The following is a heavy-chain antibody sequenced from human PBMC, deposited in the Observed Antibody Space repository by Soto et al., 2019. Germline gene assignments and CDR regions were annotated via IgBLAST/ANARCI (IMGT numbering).Heavy chain of an antibody. Sequence: SQTLSLTCAISGDSVSSNSAAWNWIRQSPSRGLEWLGRTYYRSKWYNDYAVSVKSRITINPDTSKNQSSLQLNSVTPEDTAVYYCAGGGIVSYGSGSSYFDYWGQGTMVTVSS. D-gene: IGHD3-10*01. J-gene: IGHJ4*02. CDR2: TYYRSKWYN. V-gene: IGHV6-1*01. CDR3: AGGGIVSYGSGSSYFDY. CDR1: GDSVSSNSAA.